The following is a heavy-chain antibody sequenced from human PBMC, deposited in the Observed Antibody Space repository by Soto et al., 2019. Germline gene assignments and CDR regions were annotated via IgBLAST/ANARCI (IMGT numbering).Heavy chain of an antibody. CDR1: GGSISGSY. V-gene: IGHV4-59*12. CDR2: VYYTGST. Sequence: QVQLQESGPGLVKPSETLSLTCSVSGGSISGSYWSWIRQSPGKGLEWLGYVYYTGSTNYSPSLRKPISNSVNTVQDWFSLGLGLGAAADTGGYFCARGCGVPGWHIGYWGQGTQVTVSS. CDR3: ARGCGVPGWHIGY. J-gene: IGHJ4*02. D-gene: IGHD3-9*01.